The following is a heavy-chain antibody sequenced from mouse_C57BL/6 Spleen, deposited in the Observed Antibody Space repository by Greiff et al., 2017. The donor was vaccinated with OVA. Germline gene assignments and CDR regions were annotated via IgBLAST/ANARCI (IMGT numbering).Heavy chain of an antibody. D-gene: IGHD1-1*01. V-gene: IGHV5-9*01. CDR3: ARQVYGSIGPYAMDD. CDR1: GFTFSSYT. CDR2: ISGGGGNT. J-gene: IGHJ4*01. Sequence: EVKLVESGGGLVKPGGSLKLSCAASGFTFSSYTMSWVRQTPEKRLEWVATISGGGGNTYYPDSVKGRFTISRDNAKNTLYLQMSRLRSEDTALYYCARQVYGSIGPYAMDDWGQGTSVTVSS.